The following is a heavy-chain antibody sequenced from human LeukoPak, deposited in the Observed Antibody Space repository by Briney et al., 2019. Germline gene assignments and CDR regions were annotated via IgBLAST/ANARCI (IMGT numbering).Heavy chain of an antibody. D-gene: IGHD1-14*01. Sequence: GGSLRLSCAASGFTFSSYWMSWVRQAPGKGLEWVANIKQDGSEKYYVDSVKGRFTISRDNAKNSLYLQMNSLRAEDTAVYYCARGKTDPRLSASYYYYYGMDVWGQGTTVTVSS. V-gene: IGHV3-7*01. CDR1: GFTFSSYW. CDR2: IKQDGSEK. CDR3: ARGKTDPRLSASYYYYYGMDV. J-gene: IGHJ6*02.